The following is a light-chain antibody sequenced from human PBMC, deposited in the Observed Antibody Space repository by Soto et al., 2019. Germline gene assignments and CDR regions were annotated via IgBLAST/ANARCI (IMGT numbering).Light chain of an antibody. Sequence: DIPMTQSPSTLSASVGDRVTITCRASQSINIWLAWYQQKAGKAPKLLIYDASTLESGVPSRFSGSGSRTEFTLTISSLQPDEFATYYCQEYNSWRGEWTFGQGTKVEIK. J-gene: IGKJ1*01. CDR3: QEYNSWRGEWT. V-gene: IGKV1-5*01. CDR1: QSINIW. CDR2: DAS.